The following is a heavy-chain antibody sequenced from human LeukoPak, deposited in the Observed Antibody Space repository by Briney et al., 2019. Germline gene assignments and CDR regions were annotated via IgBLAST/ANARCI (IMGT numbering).Heavy chain of an antibody. J-gene: IGHJ3*02. D-gene: IGHD3-22*01. Sequence: SETLSLTCAVYGGSFSGYYWSWIRQPPGKGLEWIGEINHSGSTNYNPSLKSRVTISVDTSKNQFSLKLSSVTAADTSVYYCARAMIVAHDAFDIWGQGTMVTVSS. CDR2: INHSGST. V-gene: IGHV4-34*01. CDR1: GGSFSGYY. CDR3: ARAMIVAHDAFDI.